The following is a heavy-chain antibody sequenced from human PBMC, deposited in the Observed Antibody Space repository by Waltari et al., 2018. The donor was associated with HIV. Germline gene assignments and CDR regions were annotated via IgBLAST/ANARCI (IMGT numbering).Heavy chain of an antibody. D-gene: IGHD3-22*01. CDR2: FYTSGNI. CDR3: ARTSYYDTRGWGGMDV. CDR1: GGPISSSHYH. V-gene: IGHV4-61*02. Sequence: QVRLQASDPGLVKPSQTLSLTCNVSGGPISSSHYHWRWIRQPAGKGLEWIGRFYTSGNINYNPSLKSRATISTDTSKNQFSLKLTSVTAADTAVYYCARTSYYDTRGWGGMDVWGQGTTVTVSS. J-gene: IGHJ6*02.